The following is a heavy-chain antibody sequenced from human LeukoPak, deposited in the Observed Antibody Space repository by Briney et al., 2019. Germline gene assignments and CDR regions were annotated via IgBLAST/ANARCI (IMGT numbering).Heavy chain of an antibody. Sequence: GGSLRLSCAASGFTFSSYEMNWVRQVPGEGLDWVSYISSSGSTIYYADSVKGQFTISRDNAKNSLYLQMNSLRAEDTAVYYCARLGSYYDSRGAFDIWGQGTMVPVSS. CDR2: ISSSGSTI. V-gene: IGHV3-48*03. D-gene: IGHD3-22*01. CDR3: ARLGSYYDSRGAFDI. CDR1: GFTFSSYE. J-gene: IGHJ3*02.